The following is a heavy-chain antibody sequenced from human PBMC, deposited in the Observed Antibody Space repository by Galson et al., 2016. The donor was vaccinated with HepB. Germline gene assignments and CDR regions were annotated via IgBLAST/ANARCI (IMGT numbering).Heavy chain of an antibody. CDR3: ASSPGAGL. CDR1: GFTVSNNY. D-gene: IGHD1-26*01. V-gene: IGHV3-53*01. Sequence: SLRLSCAASGFTVSNNYMSRVRQAPGKGLEGVSVMYSGGRTHYADSVKGRFTISRDSSENTLYLQMNSLRNEDTAVYYCASSPGAGLWGQGTLVTVSS. CDR2: MYSGGRT. J-gene: IGHJ4*02.